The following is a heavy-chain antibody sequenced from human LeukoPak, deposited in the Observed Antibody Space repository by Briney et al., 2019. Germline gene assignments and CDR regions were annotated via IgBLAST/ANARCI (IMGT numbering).Heavy chain of an antibody. CDR2: IYTSGST. D-gene: IGHD3-22*01. Sequence: SETLSLTCTVSGGSISSGSYYWSWIRQPAGRGLEWIGRIYTSGSTNYNPSVKSRVTISVDTSKNQFSLKLSSVTAADTAVYYCAREKDDSSGYYVHDAFDIWGQGTMVTVSS. CDR1: GGSISSGSYY. V-gene: IGHV4-61*02. CDR3: AREKDDSSGYYVHDAFDI. J-gene: IGHJ3*02.